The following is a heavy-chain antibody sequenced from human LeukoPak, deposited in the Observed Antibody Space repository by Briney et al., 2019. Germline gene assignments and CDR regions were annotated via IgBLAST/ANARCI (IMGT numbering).Heavy chain of an antibody. V-gene: IGHV4-59*05. Sequence: SETLSLTCTVSSGSFRTYYWSWIRQPPGKGLEWIGSIYYSGNTYYNASLKSRVTISVDTSKNQFSLKLTSVTAADTAVYYCARQTGSGLFILPGGQGTLVTVSS. J-gene: IGHJ4*02. D-gene: IGHD3/OR15-3a*01. CDR2: IYYSGNT. CDR1: SGSFRTYY. CDR3: ARQTGSGLFILP.